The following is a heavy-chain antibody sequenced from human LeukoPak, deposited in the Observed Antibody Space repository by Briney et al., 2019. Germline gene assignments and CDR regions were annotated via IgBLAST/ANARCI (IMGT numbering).Heavy chain of an antibody. CDR3: AVDHPGGVTWRDRFDM. V-gene: IGHV1-58*02. CDR2: IVVGSGKI. Sequence: SVKASCKASGFTLTISTMHCVLQTRAQRHVWIVCIVVGSGKINYAQKFQQRVTITSNMTTSTVYMELCSMRSEDTAVYYCAVDHPGGVTWRDRFDMWGQGTMVTVFS. J-gene: IGHJ3*02. D-gene: IGHD2-8*02. CDR1: GFTLTIST.